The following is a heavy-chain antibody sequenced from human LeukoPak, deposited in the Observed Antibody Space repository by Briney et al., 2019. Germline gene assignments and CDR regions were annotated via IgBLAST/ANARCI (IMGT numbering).Heavy chain of an antibody. CDR2: IYHSGTT. CDR3: AREATVVTPRGSHPTFDP. V-gene: IGHV4-38-2*02. J-gene: IGHJ5*02. Sequence: SETLSLTCTVSGYSISSGYYWGWIRPPPGKGLEGIGSIYHSGTTYYNPSLKSRVTISVDTSKNQFSLKLSSVTAADTAVYYCAREATVVTPRGSHPTFDPWGQGTLVTVSA. CDR1: GYSISSGYY. D-gene: IGHD4-23*01.